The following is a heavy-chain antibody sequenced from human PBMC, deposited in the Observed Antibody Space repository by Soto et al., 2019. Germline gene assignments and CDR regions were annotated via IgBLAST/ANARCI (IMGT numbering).Heavy chain of an antibody. CDR3: ERDNTWSLDY. D-gene: IGHD2-8*02. J-gene: IGHJ4*02. V-gene: IGHV3-74*01. CDR1: GFTFSKHG. CDR2: IKTDGSFT. Sequence: HPGGSLRLSCAASGFTFSKHGMHCVRQAPGKGLVWVSHIKTDGSFTRDADSVKGRFTISRDNARNTLYLQMNSLRAEDTAVYYCERDNTWSLDYWGQGTLGTVSS.